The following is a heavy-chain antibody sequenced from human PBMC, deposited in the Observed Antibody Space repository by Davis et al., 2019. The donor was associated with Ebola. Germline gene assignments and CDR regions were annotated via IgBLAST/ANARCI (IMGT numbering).Heavy chain of an antibody. D-gene: IGHD3-3*01. CDR1: GFTFSDYH. V-gene: IGHV3-11*04. Sequence: PGGSLRLSCEASGFTFSDYHMSWVRQAPGKGLEWVSYMSTSGGTIYNTESVRGRFTISRDNAKNSLYLQMNSLRAEDTAVYYCAREGYDFWSGYYFRPRFDYWGQGTLVTVSS. J-gene: IGHJ4*02. CDR2: MSTSGGTI. CDR3: AREGYDFWSGYYFRPRFDY.